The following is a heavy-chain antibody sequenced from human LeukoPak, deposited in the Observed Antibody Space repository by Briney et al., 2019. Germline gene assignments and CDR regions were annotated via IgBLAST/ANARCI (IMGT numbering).Heavy chain of an antibody. CDR1: GFTFSSYG. CDR3: AKDWLTFDY. D-gene: IGHD4/OR15-4a*01. J-gene: IGHJ4*02. V-gene: IGHV3-30*18. Sequence: GRSLRLSCAASGFTFSSYGMHWVRQAPGKGLEWVAVISYDGSNKYYADSVKGRFTISRDNSKNTLYLQMNSLRAEDTAVYYCAKDWLTFDYWGQGTLVTVYS. CDR2: ISYDGSNK.